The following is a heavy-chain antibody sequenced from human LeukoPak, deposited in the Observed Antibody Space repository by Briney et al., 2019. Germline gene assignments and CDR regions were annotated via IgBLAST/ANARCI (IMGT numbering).Heavy chain of an antibody. V-gene: IGHV3-74*01. CDR2: INSDGGST. D-gene: IGHD3-22*01. Sequence: GGSLRLSCAASGFTFSSYWMHWVRQAPGQGLVWVSRINSDGGSTSYADSVKGRFTISRDNAKNTLYLQMNSLRAEDTAVYYCARDNYDSSTPYYFDYWGQGTLVTVSS. CDR3: ARDNYDSSTPYYFDY. CDR1: GFTFSSYW. J-gene: IGHJ4*02.